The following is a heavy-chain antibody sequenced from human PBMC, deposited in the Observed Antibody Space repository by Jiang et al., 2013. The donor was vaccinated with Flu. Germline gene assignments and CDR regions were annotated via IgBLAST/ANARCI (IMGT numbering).Heavy chain of an antibody. CDR1: GFTFSSYG. D-gene: IGHD1-7*01. CDR3: AREGQLELRHYGMDV. CDR2: IWYDGSNK. J-gene: IGHJ6*02. Sequence: VQLVESGGGVVQPGRSLRLSCAASGFTFSSYGMHWVRQAPGKGLEWVAVIWYDGSNKYYADSVKGRFTISRDNSKNTLYLQMNSLRAEDTAVYYCAREGQLELRHYGMDVWGQGTTVTVSS. V-gene: IGHV3-33*01.